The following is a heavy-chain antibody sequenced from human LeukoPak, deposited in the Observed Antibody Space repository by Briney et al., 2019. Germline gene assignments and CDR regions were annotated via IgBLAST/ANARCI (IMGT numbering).Heavy chain of an antibody. Sequence: GGSLRLSCAASGFTFSTYVMTWVRQAPGKGLEWVSAISGSGGSTYYADSVKGRFTISRDNSKNTLYLQMNSLRAEDTAVYYCAKLLHDYGDTPYYYGMDVWGQGTTVTVSS. CDR1: GFTFSTYV. D-gene: IGHD4-17*01. CDR3: AKLLHDYGDTPYYYGMDV. V-gene: IGHV3-23*01. J-gene: IGHJ6*02. CDR2: ISGSGGST.